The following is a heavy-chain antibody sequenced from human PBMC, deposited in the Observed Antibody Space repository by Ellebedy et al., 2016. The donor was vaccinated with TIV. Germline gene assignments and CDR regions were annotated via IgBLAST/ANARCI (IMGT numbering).Heavy chain of an antibody. CDR3: ATDTGYYYYGMDV. CDR2: IIPIFGTA. D-gene: IGHD4-11*01. J-gene: IGHJ6*02. V-gene: IGHV1-69*06. CDR1: GGTFSSYA. Sequence: SVKVSCXASGGTFSSYAISWVRQAPGQGLEWMGGIIPIFGTANYAQKFQGRVTITADKSTSTAYMELSSLRSEDTAVYYCATDTGYYYYGMDVWGQGTTVTVSS.